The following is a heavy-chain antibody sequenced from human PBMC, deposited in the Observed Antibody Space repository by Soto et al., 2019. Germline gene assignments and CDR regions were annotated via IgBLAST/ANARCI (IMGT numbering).Heavy chain of an antibody. CDR3: TAHPGGGGY. V-gene: IGHV3-53*01. J-gene: IGHJ4*02. CDR1: GFTVSNNH. CDR2: IYSGGYT. D-gene: IGHD3-10*01. Sequence: EVQLVESGGGLIQPGGSLRLSCAVSGFTVSNNHMSWVRQAPGKGLEGVSVIYSGGYTAYGDSVKGRFTISRDNSKNTLSLELNSRSARAPAVYYCTAHPGGGGYWGQGTLVTVSS.